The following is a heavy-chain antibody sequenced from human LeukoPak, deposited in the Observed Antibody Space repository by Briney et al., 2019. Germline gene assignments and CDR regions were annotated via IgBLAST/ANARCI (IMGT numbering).Heavy chain of an antibody. Sequence: GESLKISCKGSGYSFTSYWIGWVRQMPGKGLEWMGIIYPGDSDTRYSPSFQGQVTISADKSISTAYLQWSSLKASDTAMYYCARHCWGVAAAGPRRYNWFDPWGQGTLVTVSS. D-gene: IGHD6-13*01. V-gene: IGHV5-51*01. J-gene: IGHJ5*02. CDR3: ARHCWGVAAAGPRRYNWFDP. CDR2: IYPGDSDT. CDR1: GYSFTSYW.